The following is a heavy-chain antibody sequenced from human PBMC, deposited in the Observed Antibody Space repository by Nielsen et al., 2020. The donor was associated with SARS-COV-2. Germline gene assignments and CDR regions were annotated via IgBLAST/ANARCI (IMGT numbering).Heavy chain of an antibody. V-gene: IGHV5-51*01. Sequence: GGSLSLSCKAYGYSFTNYWIGWVRQLPGKGLEWMGIIYTTDSDTRYSPSFQGQVIISADKSTSTAYLQWSSLKASDTAIYYCARRYCSSPSCYGDPWGRGTLVTVSA. CDR1: GYSFTNYW. CDR3: ARRYCSSPSCYGDP. CDR2: IYTTDSDT. D-gene: IGHD2-2*01. J-gene: IGHJ5*02.